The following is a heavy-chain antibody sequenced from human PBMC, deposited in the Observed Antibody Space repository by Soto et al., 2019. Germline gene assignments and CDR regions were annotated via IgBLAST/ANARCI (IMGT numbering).Heavy chain of an antibody. V-gene: IGHV3-15*01. CDR3: TTRGGH. D-gene: IGHD3-16*01. Sequence: EIQLVESGGDLIQPGGSLRLSCAASGFNFNDSGMSWVRQAPGKGLEWVCSVKSKADGGTSDYAAHVNGRFFVSREDIQKRLYLEMTGLRIEDSGLYFCTTRGGHWGQGALVTVS. CDR1: GFNFNDSG. CDR2: VKSKADGGTS. J-gene: IGHJ4*02.